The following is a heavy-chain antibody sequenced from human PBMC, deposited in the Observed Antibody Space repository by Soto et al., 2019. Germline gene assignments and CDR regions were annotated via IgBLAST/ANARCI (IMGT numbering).Heavy chain of an antibody. CDR2: INPYSGGA. CDR3: ARGGGTILAPLP. J-gene: IGHJ5*02. D-gene: IGHD3-3*01. CDR1: GYTFTDYF. Sequence: ASVKVSCKASGYTFTDYFIHWVRQAPGQGLEWIGWINPYSGGADLSQKFQGRVTMTRDTSISTAYMEVSSLRSDDTAVYYCARGGGTILAPLPWGQGTLVTVSS. V-gene: IGHV1-2*02.